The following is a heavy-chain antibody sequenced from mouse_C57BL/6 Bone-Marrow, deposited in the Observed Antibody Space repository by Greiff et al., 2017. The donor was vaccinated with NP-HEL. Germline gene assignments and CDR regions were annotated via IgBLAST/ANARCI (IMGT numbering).Heavy chain of an antibody. CDR3: AMEDYGTWRDYFDY. D-gene: IGHD1-1*01. CDR2: IHPSDSYP. CDR1: GYTFTSYW. V-gene: IGHV1-74*01. J-gene: IGHJ2*01. Sequence: VQLQQPGAELVKPGASVKVSCKASGYTFTSYWMHWVKQRPGQGLEWIGRIHPSDSYPNYNQKFKGKATLTVDKSSSTAYMQLSSLTSEDSAVYYCAMEDYGTWRDYFDYWGQGTTLTVSS.